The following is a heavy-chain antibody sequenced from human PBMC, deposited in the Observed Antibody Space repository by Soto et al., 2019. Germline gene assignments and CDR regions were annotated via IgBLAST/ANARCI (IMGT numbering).Heavy chain of an antibody. CDR1: GFTFYSYA. Sequence: GGSLRLSCAASGFTFYSYAMSWVRQAPGKGLEWVSAISGSGGSTYYADSVKGRFTISRDNSKNTLYLQMNSLRAEDTAVYYCAKDAHSSRWNYYFDYWGKGTMVNVSS. CDR3: AKDAHSSRWNYYFDY. V-gene: IGHV3-23*01. D-gene: IGHD6-13*01. J-gene: IGHJ4*02. CDR2: ISGSGGST.